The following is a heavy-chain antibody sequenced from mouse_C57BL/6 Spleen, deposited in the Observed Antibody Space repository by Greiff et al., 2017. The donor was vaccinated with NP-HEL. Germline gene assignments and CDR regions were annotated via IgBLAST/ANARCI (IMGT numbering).Heavy chain of an antibody. CDR2: IYPSDSET. CDR1: GYTFTSYW. D-gene: IGHD1-1*01. CDR3: ARKISLAFNWYFDV. V-gene: IGHV1-61*01. Sequence: QVQLKQPGAELVRPGSSVKLSCKASGYTFTSYWMDWVKQRPGQGLEWIGNIYPSDSETHYNQKFKDKATLTVDKSSSTAYMQLSSLTSEDSAVYYCARKISLAFNWYFDVWGTGTTVTVSS. J-gene: IGHJ1*03.